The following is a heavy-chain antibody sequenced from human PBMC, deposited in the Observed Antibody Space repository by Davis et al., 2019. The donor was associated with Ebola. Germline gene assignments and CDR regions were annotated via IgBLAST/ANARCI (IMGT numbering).Heavy chain of an antibody. J-gene: IGHJ5*02. Sequence: PGGSLRFSCAASGFTVSSNYMSWVRQAPGKGLEWVSAISGSGGSTNYADSVQGRFTISRDNSKNTVYLQMNSLRAEDTAVYYCARQSGSYYGGWFDPWGQGTLVTVSS. CDR2: SGSGGST. D-gene: IGHD1-26*01. CDR1: GFTVSSNY. V-gene: IGHV3-53*01. CDR3: ARQSGSYYGGWFDP.